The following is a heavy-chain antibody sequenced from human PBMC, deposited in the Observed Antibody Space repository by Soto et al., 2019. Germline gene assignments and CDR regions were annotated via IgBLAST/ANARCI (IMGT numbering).Heavy chain of an antibody. D-gene: IGHD6-25*01. J-gene: IGHJ4*02. V-gene: IGHV1-18*04. Sequence: QVQLVQSGTEVKKPGASVNVSCKAFGYTFTSYGFSWVRQVPGQGLEWLGWISAFNGDTQYAQTMKGRLTVTIDTSTTTVHMELRSLTPADTAVYYCAREAGWQRMVPYDWGQGTLVTVS. CDR3: AREAGWQRMVPYD. CDR1: GYTFTSYG. CDR2: ISAFNGDT.